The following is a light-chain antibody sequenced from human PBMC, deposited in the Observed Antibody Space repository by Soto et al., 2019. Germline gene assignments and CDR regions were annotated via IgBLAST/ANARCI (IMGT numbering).Light chain of an antibody. CDR3: RSYTSSAYVV. Sequence: QSVLTQPASVSGSPGQSITISCTGTSSDVGGFNYVSWYQLHPGKAPKLMIYEVTNRPSGSSNRFSGSKSGNTASLTISGLQAEDEADYYCRSYTSSAYVVFGGGTKLTVL. CDR2: EVT. J-gene: IGLJ2*01. V-gene: IGLV2-14*01. CDR1: SSDVGGFNY.